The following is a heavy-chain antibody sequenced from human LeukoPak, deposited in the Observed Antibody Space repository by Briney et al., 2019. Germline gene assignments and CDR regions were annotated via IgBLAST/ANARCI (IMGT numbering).Heavy chain of an antibody. V-gene: IGHV4-59*01. CDR1: GGSISSYY. CDR3: AKSPSVGELTGDQ. CDR2: IYYSGST. D-gene: IGHD7-27*01. Sequence: SETLSLTCTVSGGSISSYYWSWIRQPPGKGLEWIGYIYYSGSTNYNPSLKSRVTISVDTSKNQFSLKLSSVTAADTAVYYCAKSPSVGELTGDQWGQGTLVTVSS. J-gene: IGHJ4*02.